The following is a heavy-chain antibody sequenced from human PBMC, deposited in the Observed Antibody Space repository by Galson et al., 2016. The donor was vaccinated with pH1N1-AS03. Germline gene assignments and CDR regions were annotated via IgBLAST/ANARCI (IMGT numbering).Heavy chain of an antibody. Sequence: QSGAEVKKPGESLKISCQASGYIFSNYWIAWVRQMPGKGLQWMGITFPGDSDVRYNPSFQGQVTISADKSINTAYLQWSSLKASDTAIYYCTRQERFVIATTHRYYYGMDVWGQGTTVTVSS. J-gene: IGHJ6*02. CDR1: GYIFSNYW. CDR2: TFPGDSDV. CDR3: TRQERFVIATTHRYYYGMDV. D-gene: IGHD2-15*01. V-gene: IGHV5-51*01.